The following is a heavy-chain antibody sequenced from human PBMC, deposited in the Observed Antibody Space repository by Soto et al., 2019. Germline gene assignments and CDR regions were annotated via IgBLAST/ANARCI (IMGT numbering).Heavy chain of an antibody. J-gene: IGHJ4*02. Sequence: GGSLRLSCAASGFTFSSYAMSWVRQAPGKGLEWVSAISGSGGSTYYADSVKGRFTISRDNSKNTLYLQMNSLRAEDTAVYYCAKDQVRGVIIKHFDYWGQGTLVTVSS. CDR3: AKDQVRGVIIKHFDY. CDR1: GFTFSSYA. CDR2: ISGSGGST. D-gene: IGHD3-10*01. V-gene: IGHV3-23*01.